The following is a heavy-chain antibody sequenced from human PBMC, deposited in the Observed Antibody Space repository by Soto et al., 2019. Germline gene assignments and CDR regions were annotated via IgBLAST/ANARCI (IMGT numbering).Heavy chain of an antibody. V-gene: IGHV3-74*01. Sequence: EVQLVESGGGLVQPGGSLRLSCAASGLSFNIYWMHWVRQVPGKGLVWLARINSDGSHTIYVDSVKGPFTISRDNAKNTVFLQMDSLRDEDTGVYYCAGGMAGLDVWGQGTTVTVSS. CDR2: INSDGSHT. CDR1: GLSFNIYW. CDR3: AGGMAGLDV. J-gene: IGHJ6*02.